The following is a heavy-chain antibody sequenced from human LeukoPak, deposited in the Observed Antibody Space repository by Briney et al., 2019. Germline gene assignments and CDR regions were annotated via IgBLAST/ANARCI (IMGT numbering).Heavy chain of an antibody. CDR2: ISSSSSYI. Sequence: TGGSLRLSCAASGFTFSSYAMSWVRQAPGKGLEWVSSISSSSSYIYYADSMKGRFTISRDNAKNSLFLQMNSLRAEDTAVYYCARGRDYGDYVSDYWGQGTLVTVSS. CDR3: ARGRDYGDYVSDY. V-gene: IGHV3-21*01. CDR1: GFTFSSYA. J-gene: IGHJ4*02. D-gene: IGHD4-17*01.